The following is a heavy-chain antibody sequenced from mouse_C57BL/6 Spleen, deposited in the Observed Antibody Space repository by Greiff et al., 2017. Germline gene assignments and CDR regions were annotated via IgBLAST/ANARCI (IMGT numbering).Heavy chain of an antibody. J-gene: IGHJ4*01. CDR3: ARHDHYSNYAMDY. CDR1: GFTFSSYT. D-gene: IGHD2-5*01. CDR2: ISGGGGNT. V-gene: IGHV5-9*01. Sequence: EVQLVESGGGLVKPGGSLKLSCAASGFTFSSYTMSWVRQTPEKRLEWVATISGGGGNTYYPDSVKGRFTISRDNAKNTLYLQMSSLRSEDTAWYYCARHDHYSNYAMDYWGQGTSVTVSS.